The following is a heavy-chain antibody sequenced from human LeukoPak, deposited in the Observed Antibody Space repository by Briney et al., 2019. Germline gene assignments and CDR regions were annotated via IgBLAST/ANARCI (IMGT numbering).Heavy chain of an antibody. J-gene: IGHJ3*02. CDR1: GFTFSSYG. V-gene: IGHV3-30*18. CDR3: AKSELPHCSSTSCYRSDAFDI. D-gene: IGHD2-2*02. CDR2: ISYDGSNK. Sequence: GGSLRLSCAASGFTFSSYGMHWVRQAPDKGLDWVAVISYDGSNKYYADSVKGRFTISRDNSKNTLYLQMNSLRAEDTAVYYCAKSELPHCSSTSCYRSDAFDIWGQGTMVTVSS.